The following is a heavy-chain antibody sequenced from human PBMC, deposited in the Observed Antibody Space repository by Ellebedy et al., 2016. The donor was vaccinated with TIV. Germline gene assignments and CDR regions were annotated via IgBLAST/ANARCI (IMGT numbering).Heavy chain of an antibody. Sequence: GGSLRLSCAASGFTFSSYWMHWVRQAPGRELVWVSLINSDGSSTSYADSVKGRFTISRDNAKNTLYLQMNSLRAEDTAVYYCARAPWNYGGTGVWAFDIWGQGTLVTVSS. V-gene: IGHV3-74*01. CDR3: ARAPWNYGGTGVWAFDI. CDR2: INSDGSST. J-gene: IGHJ3*02. D-gene: IGHD1-7*01. CDR1: GFTFSSYW.